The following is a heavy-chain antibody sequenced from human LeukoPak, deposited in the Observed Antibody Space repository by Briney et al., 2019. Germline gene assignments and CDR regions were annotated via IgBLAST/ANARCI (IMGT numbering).Heavy chain of an antibody. CDR1: GYSFTSYC. CDR3: VRFAFTGSLDQ. J-gene: IGHJ5*02. Sequence: RGESLKISCKASGYSFTSYCIGWVRQMPGKGLEWMGVIYPGYSDAKYSPNFQGQVTLSVDASISTAYLQLSGLRASDTAIYYCVRFAFTGSLDQWGQGTLVTVSS. V-gene: IGHV5-51*01. CDR2: IYPGYSDA. D-gene: IGHD1-14*01.